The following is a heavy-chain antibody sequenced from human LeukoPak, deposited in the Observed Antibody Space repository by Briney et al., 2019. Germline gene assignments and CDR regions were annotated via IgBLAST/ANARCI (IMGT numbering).Heavy chain of an antibody. D-gene: IGHD3-3*01. CDR2: ISGSGGST. CDR1: GFTFSSYA. J-gene: IGHJ4*02. CDR3: AKAPSFTIFGVVICFDY. Sequence: PGGSLRLSCAASGFTFSSYALSWVRQAPGKGLEGVSAISGSGGSTYYADSVKGRFTISSDNSMNTLYLQMNSMRAEDTAVYYCAKAPSFTIFGVVICFDYWGQGTLVTVSS. V-gene: IGHV3-23*01.